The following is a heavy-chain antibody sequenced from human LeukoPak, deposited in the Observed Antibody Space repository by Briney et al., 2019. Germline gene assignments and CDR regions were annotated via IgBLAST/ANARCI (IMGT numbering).Heavy chain of an antibody. V-gene: IGHV4-38-2*02. CDR3: TRVVGATSIDY. Sequence: SGTLSLTCSVSGSSISSDYYWGWVRQPPGKGLEWIGSIKHRGRSYYNPSLKSRVTISVDTSKNQFSLQLSSVTAADTAVYYCTRVVGATSIDYWGQGILVTVSS. J-gene: IGHJ4*02. D-gene: IGHD2-15*01. CDR1: GSSISSDYY. CDR2: IKHRGRS.